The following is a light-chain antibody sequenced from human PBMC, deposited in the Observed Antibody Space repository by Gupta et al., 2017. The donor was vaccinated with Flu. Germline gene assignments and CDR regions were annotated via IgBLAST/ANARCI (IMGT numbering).Light chain of an antibody. CDR3: NSFTSSSTYV. CDR1: SRDVGGYNY. CDR2: EVS. J-gene: IGLJ1*01. V-gene: IGLV2-14*01. Sequence: QSDLTQPASVFGAPGPSITLSWTGTSRDVGGYNYVFWYQQYPGKAPKLMIYEVSNRPSGVSNRFAGSKSDNTASRTIAGLQAEDEADYYCNSFTSSSTYVFGAGTKVTVL.